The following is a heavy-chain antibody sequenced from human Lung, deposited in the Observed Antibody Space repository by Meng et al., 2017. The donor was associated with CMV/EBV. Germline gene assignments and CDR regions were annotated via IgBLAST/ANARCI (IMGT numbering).Heavy chain of an antibody. Sequence: SLKISCTASRFNIRNYAMHWVRQAPGKGLEWVAVIWSDGGDKYYADSVEGRFTISRDNSKNTLYLQMNSLRAEDTAVYYCAKDSYVVSTKTVDYYYGMEVWGPGAXVNGAS. D-gene: IGHD3-10*02. J-gene: IGHJ6*02. CDR3: AKDSYVVSTKTVDYYYGMEV. V-gene: IGHV3-33*06. CDR2: IWSDGGDK. CDR1: RFNIRNYA.